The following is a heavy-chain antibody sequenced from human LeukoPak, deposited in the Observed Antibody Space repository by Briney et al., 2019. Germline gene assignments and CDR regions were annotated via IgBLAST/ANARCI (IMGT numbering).Heavy chain of an antibody. J-gene: IGHJ4*02. CDR1: GGSISSGGYS. V-gene: IGHV4-30-2*01. CDR3: ASSYYDTFDY. CDR2: IYHSGST. Sequence: SQTLSLTCAVSGGSISSGGYSWSWIRQPPGKALEWIGYIYHSGSTYYNPSLKSRVTISVDRSRNQFSLKLSSVTAADTAVYYCASSYYDTFDYWGQGTLVTVPS. D-gene: IGHD3-9*01.